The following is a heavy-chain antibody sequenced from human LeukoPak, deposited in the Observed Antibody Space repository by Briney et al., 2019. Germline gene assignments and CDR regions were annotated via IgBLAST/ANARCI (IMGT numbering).Heavy chain of an antibody. J-gene: IGHJ6*04. CDR1: GLTFSNAW. Sequence: GGSPRLSCAASGLTFSNAWMSWVRQAPGRGLEWVGRIKSRSDGGTIDYGEAVKGRFGISRDDSKNTLYLQMNNLKTEDTAVYYCATVGYYYFGMDVWGKGTTVTVSS. CDR3: ATVGYYYFGMDV. CDR2: IKSRSDGGTI. V-gene: IGHV3-15*01.